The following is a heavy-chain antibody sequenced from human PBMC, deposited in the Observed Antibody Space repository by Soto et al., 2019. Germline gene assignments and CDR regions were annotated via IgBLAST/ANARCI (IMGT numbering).Heavy chain of an antibody. Sequence: EVQLVESGGGLVQPEGSLRLSCAASGFTFSDHYMDWVRQAPGKGLECVGRIKNKANSYTTEYAAPVKGSFIISRDDSTSSVFLKMNRLKTNHPAVYYCTRGRLGSSRSSDYWCQGILVTVSS. CDR1: GFTFSDHY. D-gene: IGHD6-19*01. CDR3: TRGRLGSSRSSDY. J-gene: IGHJ4*02. V-gene: IGHV3-72*01. CDR2: IKNKANSYTT.